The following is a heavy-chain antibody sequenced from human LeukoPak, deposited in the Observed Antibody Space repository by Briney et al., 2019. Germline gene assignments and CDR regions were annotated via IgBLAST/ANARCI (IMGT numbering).Heavy chain of an antibody. J-gene: IGHJ4*02. CDR1: SGSISSYY. V-gene: IGHV4-59*08. Sequence: SETLSLTCTDSSGSISSYYWSWIRQPPGKGLEWIGYIYYSGSTNYNPSLKSRVTISVDTSKNQFSLKLSSVTAADRAIYYCARHHLGDYFDYWGQGTLVTVSS. CDR2: IYYSGST. CDR3: ARHHLGDYFDY.